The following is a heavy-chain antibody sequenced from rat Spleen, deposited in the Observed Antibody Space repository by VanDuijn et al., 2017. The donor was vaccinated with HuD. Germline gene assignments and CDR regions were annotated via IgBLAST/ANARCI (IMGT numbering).Heavy chain of an antibody. J-gene: IGHJ2*01. Sequence: EVQLVESGGGLVQPGRSLKLSCAASGFNFNDYWMGWVRQAPGKGLEWIGEINKDGSIKKYNPSLKDKLTISRDNAQNILYLEMSKLGSEDTAIYYCAREAFGVDYWGQGGKVTVSS. CDR3: AREAFGVDY. D-gene: IGHD4-3*01. CDR1: GFNFNDYW. V-gene: IGHV4-2*01. CDR2: INKDGSIK.